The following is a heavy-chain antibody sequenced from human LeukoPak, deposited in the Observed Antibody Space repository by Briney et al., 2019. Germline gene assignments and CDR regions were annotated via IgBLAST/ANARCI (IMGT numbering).Heavy chain of an antibody. CDR3: ARHRGSYSYDY. CDR2: IYPGDSDI. V-gene: IGHV5-51*01. Sequence: GESLKISCKSSGYSFTSYWIGWVRQMPGKGLEWMGIIYPGDSDIRSSLSFRGQVTISTDKSTSTAYLQWSSLKASDTAMYYCARHRGSYSYDYWGQGTLVTVSS. J-gene: IGHJ4*02. D-gene: IGHD1-26*01. CDR1: GYSFTSYW.